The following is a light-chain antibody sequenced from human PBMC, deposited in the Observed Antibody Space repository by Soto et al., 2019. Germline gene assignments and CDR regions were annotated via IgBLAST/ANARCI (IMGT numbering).Light chain of an antibody. CDR1: SSDVGAYTS. CDR3: CSYAGSGTYV. J-gene: IGLJ1*01. Sequence: QSVLTQPASVSGSPGQSITISCTGTSSDVGAYTSVSWYQQHPGKAPKLIIYEVSNRPPGISTRFSGSKSGNTASLTISGLQAEDEADYYCCSYAGSGTYVFGTGTKVTVL. CDR2: EVS. V-gene: IGLV2-23*02.